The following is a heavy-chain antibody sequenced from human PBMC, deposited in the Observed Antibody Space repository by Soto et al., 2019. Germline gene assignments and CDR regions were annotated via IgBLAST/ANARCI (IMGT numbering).Heavy chain of an antibody. CDR2: IYYRGST. D-gene: IGHD2-15*01. J-gene: IGHJ6*01. CDR1: GGSISGYY. Sequence: SETLSLTCTVSGGSISGYYWSWIRQSPGKGLEYIGYIYYRGSTNYNPSLKSRVTMPVDTSRNQFSLKVNSVTAADTAVYYCARKPLLPFYYASVVWCQGATVTV. V-gene: IGHV4-59*01. CDR3: ARKPLLPFYYASVV.